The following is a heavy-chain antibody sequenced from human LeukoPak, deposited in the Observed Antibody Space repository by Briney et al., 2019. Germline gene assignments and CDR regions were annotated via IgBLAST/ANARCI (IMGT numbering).Heavy chain of an antibody. Sequence: ASVKVSCKASGGTFSSYAISWVRQAPGQGLEWMGGIIPIFGTANYAQKFQGRGTITADESTSTAYMELSSLRSEDTAVYYCARAAQYSGSYGYWGQGTLVTVSS. D-gene: IGHD1-26*01. V-gene: IGHV1-69*13. CDR1: GGTFSSYA. J-gene: IGHJ4*02. CDR3: ARAAQYSGSYGY. CDR2: IIPIFGTA.